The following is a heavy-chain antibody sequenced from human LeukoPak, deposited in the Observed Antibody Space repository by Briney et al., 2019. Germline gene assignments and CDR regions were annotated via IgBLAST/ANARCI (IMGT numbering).Heavy chain of an antibody. D-gene: IGHD6-13*01. CDR1: GGSFSGYY. CDR3: ARVNGAIAAAAYYFDY. J-gene: IGHJ4*02. V-gene: IGHV4-34*01. CDR2: INHSGST. Sequence: SETLSLTCAVYGGSFSGYYWSWIRQPPGKGLEWIGEINHSGSTNYNPSLKSRVTISVDTSKNQFSLNLSSVTAADTAVYYCARVNGAIAAAAYYFDYWGQGTLVTVSS.